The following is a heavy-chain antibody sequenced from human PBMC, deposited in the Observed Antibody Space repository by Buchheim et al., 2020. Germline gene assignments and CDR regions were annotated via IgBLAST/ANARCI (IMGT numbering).Heavy chain of an antibody. V-gene: IGHV3-30*18. CDR2: ISYDGSNK. Sequence: QVQLVESGGGVVQPGRSLRLSCAASGFTFSSYGMHWVRQAPGKGLEWVAVISYDGSNKYYADSVKGRFTISRDNSKHTLYLQMNSLRAEDTAVYYCAKTYYDFWSGPINYYYYGMDVWGQGTT. D-gene: IGHD3-3*01. CDR1: GFTFSSYG. CDR3: AKTYYDFWSGPINYYYYGMDV. J-gene: IGHJ6*02.